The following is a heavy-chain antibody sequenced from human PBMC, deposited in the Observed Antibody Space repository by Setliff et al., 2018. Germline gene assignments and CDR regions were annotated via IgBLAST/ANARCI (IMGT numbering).Heavy chain of an antibody. V-gene: IGHV1-2*02. CDR3: ARDLIAVAATTAFDM. CDR2: INPNSGGT. Sequence: ASVKVSCKASGYTFTGHHLHWVRQAPGQGLEWMGWINPNSGGTNYAQKFQGRVTMTRDTSISTAYMELSRLRSDDTAMYYCARDLIAVAATTAFDMWGQGTEVTV. D-gene: IGHD6-19*01. J-gene: IGHJ3*02. CDR1: GYTFTGHH.